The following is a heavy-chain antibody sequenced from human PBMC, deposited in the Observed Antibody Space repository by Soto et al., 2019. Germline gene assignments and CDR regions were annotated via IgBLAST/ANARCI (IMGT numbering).Heavy chain of an antibody. CDR3: ARVLGVTSYYFAH. Sequence: GGSLRLSCAASGLTVSSTYMSWVRQAPGKGLEWVSIIYSDGNTYYADSVKGRFTISRDNFKNTLYLQLNSLRADDTAVYYCARVLGVTSYYFAHWGQGTLVTVSS. CDR2: IYSDGNT. CDR1: GLTVSSTY. V-gene: IGHV3-53*01. D-gene: IGHD3-16*01. J-gene: IGHJ4*02.